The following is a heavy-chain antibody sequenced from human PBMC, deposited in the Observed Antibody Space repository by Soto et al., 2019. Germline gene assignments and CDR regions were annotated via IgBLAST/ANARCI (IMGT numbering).Heavy chain of an antibody. Sequence: QLHLQESGSGLVKPSQTLSLTCTVSGGSISSGVHSWNWIRQSPGKGLEWIGYIYHSGTTYYNPSLQSRVTISLHNSKNAFSLKLSSVTAADTAIDYCARDRKVRGWLAPWGQGTPVTVSS. CDR1: GGSISSGVHS. CDR2: IYHSGTT. V-gene: IGHV4-30-2*06. CDR3: ARDRKVRGWLAP. D-gene: IGHD3-10*01. J-gene: IGHJ5*02.